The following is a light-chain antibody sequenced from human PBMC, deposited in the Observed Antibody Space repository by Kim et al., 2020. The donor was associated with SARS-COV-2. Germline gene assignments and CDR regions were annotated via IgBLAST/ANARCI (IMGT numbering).Light chain of an antibody. CDR2: KVS. Sequence: DVVMTQSPLSLPVTLGQPASISCRSSQSLVHSDGNTYLNWFQQRPGQSPRRLIYKVSNRDSGVPDRFSGSGSGTDFTLKISRVQADDVGVYYCMQGTHWPPWTFGQGTKVDIK. J-gene: IGKJ1*01. CDR1: QSLVHSDGNTY. V-gene: IGKV2-30*02. CDR3: MQGTHWPPWT.